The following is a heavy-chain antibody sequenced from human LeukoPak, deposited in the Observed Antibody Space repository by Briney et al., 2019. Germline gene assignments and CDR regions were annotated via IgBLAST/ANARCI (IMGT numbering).Heavy chain of an antibody. D-gene: IGHD6-6*01. J-gene: IGHJ4*02. Sequence: PGGSLRLSCAASGFTFSSYAMSWVRQAPGKGLEWVSAITDTGGTTYYADSVKGRFTISRDNAKNSLYLQMNSLRAEDTAVYYCARWPYSSSYYFDYWGQGTLVTVSS. V-gene: IGHV3-23*01. CDR1: GFTFSSYA. CDR2: ITDTGGTT. CDR3: ARWPYSSSYYFDY.